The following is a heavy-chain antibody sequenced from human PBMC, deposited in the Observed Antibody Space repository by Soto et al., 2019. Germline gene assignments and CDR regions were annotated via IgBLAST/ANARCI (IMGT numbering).Heavy chain of an antibody. CDR3: ARSLAEGYWTITGCYTRPLYGMDV. J-gene: IGHJ6*02. Sequence: QEQLVQSGAEVKKPGASVKVSCKASGYTFSGYYIHWLRQAPGQGLEWMGWINPNSGGTNYAQKFQGRVTVTRDTPTSTAYMELSRLTSDDTAVYYCARSLAEGYWTITGCYTRPLYGMDVWGQGTTVTVSS. D-gene: IGHD2-2*02. CDR1: GYTFSGYY. CDR2: INPNSGGT. V-gene: IGHV1-2*02.